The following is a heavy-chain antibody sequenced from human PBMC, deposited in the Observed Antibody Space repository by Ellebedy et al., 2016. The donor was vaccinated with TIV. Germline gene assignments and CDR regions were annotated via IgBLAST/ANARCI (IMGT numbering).Heavy chain of an antibody. J-gene: IGHJ4*02. CDR2: IFYSGST. V-gene: IGHV4-30-4*01. CDR3: ARAFHSSGWYYFDY. CDR1: GGSIRSGDYY. Sequence: MPSETLSLTCTVSGGSIRSGDYYWSWIRQPPGQGLEWIGYIFYSGSTYYSPSLKSRVTISVDTSKNQFSLKLSSVTAADTAVYYCARAFHSSGWYYFDYWGRGTLVTVSS. D-gene: IGHD6-19*01.